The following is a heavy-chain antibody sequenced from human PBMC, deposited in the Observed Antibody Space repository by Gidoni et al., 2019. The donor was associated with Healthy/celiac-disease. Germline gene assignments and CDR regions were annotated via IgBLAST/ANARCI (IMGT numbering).Heavy chain of an antibody. Sequence: QVQLVQSGAEGKKTGSSVKVSCKASGDTFSSYAISWVRQAPGQGLEWMGGIIPIFGTANYAQKFQGRVTITADDSTSTAYMELSSLRSEDTAVYYCARGYYDSSGYYVYGMDVWGQGTTVTVSS. D-gene: IGHD3-22*01. CDR3: ARGYYDSSGYYVYGMDV. V-gene: IGHV1-69*01. CDR1: GDTFSSYA. CDR2: IIPIFGTA. J-gene: IGHJ6*02.